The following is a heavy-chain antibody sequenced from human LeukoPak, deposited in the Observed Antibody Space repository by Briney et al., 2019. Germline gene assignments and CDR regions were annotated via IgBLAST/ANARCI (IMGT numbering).Heavy chain of an antibody. CDR1: GFTFSSYS. V-gene: IGHV3-23*01. J-gene: IGHJ6*02. D-gene: IGHD2/OR15-2a*01. Sequence: GGSLRLSCVASGFTFSSYSMSWVRQAPGKGLEWVSAISGSGGSTYYADSVKGRFTISRDNSKNTLYLQMNSLRAEDTAVYYCASLFSYYYYGMDVWGQGTTVTVSS. CDR2: ISGSGGST. CDR3: ASLFSYYYYGMDV.